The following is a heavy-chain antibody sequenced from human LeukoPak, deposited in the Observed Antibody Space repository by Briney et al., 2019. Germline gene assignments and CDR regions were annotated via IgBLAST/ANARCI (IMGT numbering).Heavy chain of an antibody. CDR3: ARDRGYYDSSGYQYYFDY. J-gene: IGHJ4*02. CDR2: IYTSGST. Sequence: SETLSLTCTVSGGSISSYYWSWIRQPAGKGLEWIGRIYTSGSTNYNPSLKSRVTKSVDTSKNQFSLKLSSVTAADTAVYYCARDRGYYDSSGYQYYFDYWGQGTLVTVSS. V-gene: IGHV4-4*07. D-gene: IGHD3-22*01. CDR1: GGSISSYY.